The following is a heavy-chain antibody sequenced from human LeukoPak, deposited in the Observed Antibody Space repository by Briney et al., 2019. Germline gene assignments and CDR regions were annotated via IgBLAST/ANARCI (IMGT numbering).Heavy chain of an antibody. CDR2: IYSGGST. Sequence: GGSLRLSCAASGFTVSSNYMSWVRQAPGKGLEWVSVIYSGGSTYYADSVKGRFAISRDNAKNSLYLQMNSLRAEDTALYHCAREIRTGYSNYYYYYMDVWGKGTTVTVSS. CDR3: AREIRTGYSNYYYYYMDV. V-gene: IGHV3-66*01. CDR1: GFTVSSNY. D-gene: IGHD3/OR15-3a*01. J-gene: IGHJ6*03.